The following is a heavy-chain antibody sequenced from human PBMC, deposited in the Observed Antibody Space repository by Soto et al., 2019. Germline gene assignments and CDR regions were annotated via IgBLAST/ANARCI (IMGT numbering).Heavy chain of an antibody. D-gene: IGHD3-10*01. CDR2: ISDIGST. CDR3: ARSIPDSRGGGMDA. Sequence: PSETLSLTCTVSGGSITSYYWTWIRQPPGQGLEWIGYISDIGSTSYNPSLTSRVTMLVDTSKKQFSLKLSSVTEADSAVYFCARSIPDSRGGGMDAWGQGATVTVSS. V-gene: IGHV4-59*01. CDR1: GGSITSYY. J-gene: IGHJ6*02.